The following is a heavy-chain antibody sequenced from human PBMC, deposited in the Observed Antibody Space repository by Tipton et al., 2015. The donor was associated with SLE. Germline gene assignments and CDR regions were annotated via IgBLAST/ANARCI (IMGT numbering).Heavy chain of an antibody. CDR3: ARDEWMLGFGY. CDR2: INYSGTT. CDR1: GGSISSYSYY. V-gene: IGHV4-39*07. Sequence: TLSLTCSVSGGSISSYSYYWGWIRQPPGKGLEWVGSINYSGTTYYNPSLKSRVTVSVDTSKNQFSLKLTSVTAADTALYYCARDEWMLGFGYWGPGTLVTVSS. D-gene: IGHD2-8*01. J-gene: IGHJ4*02.